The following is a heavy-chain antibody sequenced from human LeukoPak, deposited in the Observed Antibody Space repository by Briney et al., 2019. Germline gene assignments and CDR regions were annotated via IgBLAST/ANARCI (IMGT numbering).Heavy chain of an antibody. D-gene: IGHD6-19*01. CDR2: IRYDGSNK. Sequence: GGSLRLSCAASGFIFNTYVMHWVRQAPGKGLEWLAFIRYDGSNKNYADSVRGRFTISRDNAENLLYLQMNSLRDEDTAVYYCARDPYSGGYGAYYYYYMDVWGKGTTVTVSS. V-gene: IGHV3-30*02. CDR1: GFIFNTYV. J-gene: IGHJ6*03. CDR3: ARDPYSGGYGAYYYYYMDV.